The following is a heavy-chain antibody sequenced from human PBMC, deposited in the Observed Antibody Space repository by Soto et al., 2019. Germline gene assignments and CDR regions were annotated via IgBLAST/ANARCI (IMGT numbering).Heavy chain of an antibody. CDR1: DFSISTFW. V-gene: IGHV3-74*01. CDR2: INGDETTT. J-gene: IGHJ6*02. Sequence: EMQLVESGGGLGQPGGSLRLSCAASDFSISTFWMHWVRQGPGKGLVWVSRINGDETTTEYADFVKGRFTVSRDNAKNTVYLQMNSLRAEDTALYYCARGYDFWSGYYRPHGLDLWDQGTAVTVSS. CDR3: ARGYDFWSGYYRPHGLDL. D-gene: IGHD3-3*01.